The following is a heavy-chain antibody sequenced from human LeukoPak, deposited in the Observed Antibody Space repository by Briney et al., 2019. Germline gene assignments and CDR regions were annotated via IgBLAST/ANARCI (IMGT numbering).Heavy chain of an antibody. J-gene: IGHJ4*02. CDR1: GYTFIDYY. V-gene: IGHV1-2*06. Sequence: ASVKVSCKTSGYTFIDYYVHWIRQAPGQGLEWMGRINPSTGGTDFAQKFQGKVSMTRDTSISTAYMELSRLGPDDTAVYYCATLGEDKTDTPFDYWGQGTLVTVSS. CDR3: ATLGEDKTDTPFDY. CDR2: INPSTGGT. D-gene: IGHD3-16*01.